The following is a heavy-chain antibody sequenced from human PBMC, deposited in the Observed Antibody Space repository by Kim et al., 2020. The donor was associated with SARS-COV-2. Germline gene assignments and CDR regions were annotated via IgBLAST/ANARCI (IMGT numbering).Heavy chain of an antibody. CDR2: IRRKINSVTK. CDR1: GFTLSNAW. J-gene: IGHJ5*02. CDR3: AKLIRDFETSGYANWFDP. D-gene: IGHD3-22*01. V-gene: IGHV3-15*01. Sequence: GGSLRLSCAASGFTLSNAWMNWVRQAPGKGPEWIARIRRKINSVTKDYAASGKDRITIARDDSEQRLHLQMNSLETEDTAVYYCAKLIRDFETSGYANWFDPWGQGTLVTVSS.